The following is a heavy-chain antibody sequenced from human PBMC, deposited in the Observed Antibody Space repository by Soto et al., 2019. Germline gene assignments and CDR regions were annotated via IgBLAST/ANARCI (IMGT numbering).Heavy chain of an antibody. Sequence: QVTLKESGPVLVRPTETLTLTCTVSGFSLTDPKMGVTWIRQPPGKALEWLAHIFSSDEKSYSPSLEGRLTISKDTSESQVVLAMTNMDHLDTATYYCARMHVTMFGVESPDLWGQGALITVSS. J-gene: IGHJ3*01. CDR1: GFSLTDPKMG. D-gene: IGHD3-3*01. CDR2: IFSSDEK. CDR3: ARMHVTMFGVESPDL. V-gene: IGHV2-26*01.